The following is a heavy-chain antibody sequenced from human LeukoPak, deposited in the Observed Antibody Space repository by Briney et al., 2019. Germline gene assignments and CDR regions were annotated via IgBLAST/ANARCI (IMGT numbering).Heavy chain of an antibody. Sequence: HPGGSLRLSCAASGFTFSSYWMHWVRQAPGKGLVWVSRIDSDGSSTTYADSVKGRFTTSRDNAKNTLYLQMNSLRADDTAVYYCARVGYDGGAYSLFDYRGQGTLVTVSS. CDR1: GFTFSSYW. CDR3: ARVGYDGGAYSLFDY. J-gene: IGHJ4*02. CDR2: IDSDGSST. D-gene: IGHD3-22*01. V-gene: IGHV3-74*01.